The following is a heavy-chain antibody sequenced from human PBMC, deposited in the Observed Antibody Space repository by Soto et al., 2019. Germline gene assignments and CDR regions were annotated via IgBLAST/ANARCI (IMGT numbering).Heavy chain of an antibody. Sequence: SGPTLVNPTQTLTLTCTFSGFSLSTSGVGVGWIRQPPGKALEWLALIYWDDDKRYSPSLKSRLTITKDTSKNQVVLTMTNMDPVDTATYYCAHRRDSSGWYRGYYFDYWGQGTLVTVSS. CDR1: GFSLSTSGVG. D-gene: IGHD6-19*01. J-gene: IGHJ4*02. V-gene: IGHV2-5*02. CDR3: AHRRDSSGWYRGYYFDY. CDR2: IYWDDDK.